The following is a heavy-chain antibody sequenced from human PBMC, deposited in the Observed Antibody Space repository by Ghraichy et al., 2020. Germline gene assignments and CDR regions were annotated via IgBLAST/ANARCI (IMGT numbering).Heavy chain of an antibody. J-gene: IGHJ5*02. CDR3: ARIKIFGVIITLFNWFDP. V-gene: IGHV4-39*01. D-gene: IGHD3-3*01. Sequence: GSLRLSCTVSGGSISSRSYYWGWIRQPPGKGLEWIGSIYYSGSTYYNPSLKSRVTISVDTSKNQFSLKLSSVTAADTAVYYCARIKIFGVIITLFNWFDPWGQGTLVSVSS. CDR2: IYYSGST. CDR1: GGSISSRSYY.